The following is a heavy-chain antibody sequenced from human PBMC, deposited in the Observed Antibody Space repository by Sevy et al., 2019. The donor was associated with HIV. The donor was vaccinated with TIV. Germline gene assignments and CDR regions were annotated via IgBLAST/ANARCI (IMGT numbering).Heavy chain of an antibody. CDR1: GGTFSSYA. Sequence: ASVKVSCKASGGTFSSYAISWVRQAPGQGLEWMGGIIPIFGTANYAQKFQVRVTITADESTSTAYMELSSLRSEDTAVYYCARVREGGYLDYWGQGTLVTVSS. J-gene: IGHJ4*02. CDR3: ARVREGGYLDY. D-gene: IGHD3-10*01. V-gene: IGHV1-69*13. CDR2: IIPIFGTA.